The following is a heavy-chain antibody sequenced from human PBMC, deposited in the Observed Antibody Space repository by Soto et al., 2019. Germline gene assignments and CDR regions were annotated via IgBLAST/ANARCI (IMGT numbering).Heavy chain of an antibody. Sequence: GESVKIPCXGSGYTFTGHCISWVRQMPGKGLEWMGRIDPSDSYTDYSPTVQGHVTMSADKSINTAYLQWSSLQASDTAVYYCTRHTGYDSSLDYWGQGTLVTVSS. V-gene: IGHV5-10-1*01. CDR2: IDPSDSYT. CDR3: TRHTGYDSSLDY. CDR1: GYTFTGHC. D-gene: IGHD5-12*01. J-gene: IGHJ4*02.